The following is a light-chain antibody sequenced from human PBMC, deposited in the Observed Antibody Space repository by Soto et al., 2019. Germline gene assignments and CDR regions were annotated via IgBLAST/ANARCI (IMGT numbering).Light chain of an antibody. Sequence: DIQMTQSPSSLSASVGDRVTITCRASQSISSYLNWYQQKPGKPPKLLIYAASSLQSGVPSRFSGSGSGTDFTLTISSLQPADFATYYCQQSYSTPYTFGQGTKLEIK. CDR2: AAS. V-gene: IGKV1-39*01. CDR3: QQSYSTPYT. CDR1: QSISSY. J-gene: IGKJ2*01.